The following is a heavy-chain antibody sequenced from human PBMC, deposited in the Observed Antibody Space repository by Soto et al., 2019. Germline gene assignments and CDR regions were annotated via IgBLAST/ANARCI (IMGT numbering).Heavy chain of an antibody. V-gene: IGHV1-69*13. J-gene: IGHJ4*02. CDR2: IIPIFGTA. Sequence: SVKVSCKASGGTFSSYAISWVRQAPGQGLEWMGGIIPIFGTANYAQKFQGRVTITADESTSTAYMELSSLRSEDTAVYHCARAPYYDSSGYYYFYYWGQGTLVTVSS. CDR1: GGTFSSYA. D-gene: IGHD3-22*01. CDR3: ARAPYYDSSGYYYFYY.